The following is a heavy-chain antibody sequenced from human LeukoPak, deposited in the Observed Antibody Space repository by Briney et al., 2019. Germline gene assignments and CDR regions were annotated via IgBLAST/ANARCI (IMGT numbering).Heavy chain of an antibody. Sequence: GGSLRLSCAASGFSVNNNYLSWARQAPGKGLEWVSSIYSSGATYYAESVKGRFSISRDSSKNTFDLQMNTLRTEDTAVYYCAKDGVGATWFGHWGQGALVTVSS. CDR3: AKDGVGATWFGH. CDR2: IYSSGAT. J-gene: IGHJ5*02. D-gene: IGHD1-26*01. CDR1: GFSVNNNY. V-gene: IGHV3-66*03.